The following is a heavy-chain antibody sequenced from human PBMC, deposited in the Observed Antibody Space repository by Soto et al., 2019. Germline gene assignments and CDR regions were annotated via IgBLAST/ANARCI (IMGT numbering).Heavy chain of an antibody. CDR1: GFSLSTSGVD. Sequence: QITLKEAGPTLVKPTQTLTLTCTFSGFSLSTSGVDVAWIRQPPGKALEWLALIYWDDDKRYSPSLNSRLTIPTATSKNQVVLTMSSMDPVHAATCYRADRALACSSFAYWGHGTLDTVSS. CDR3: ADRALACSSFAY. J-gene: IGHJ4*01. D-gene: IGHD6-19*01. CDR2: IYWDDDK. V-gene: IGHV2-5*02.